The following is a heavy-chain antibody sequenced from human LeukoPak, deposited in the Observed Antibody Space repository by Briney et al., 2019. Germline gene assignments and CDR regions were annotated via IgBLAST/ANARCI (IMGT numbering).Heavy chain of an antibody. CDR1: GGSISSTSYY. CDR3: ARDPDFWSGYYNFDY. J-gene: IGHJ4*02. Sequence: SETLSLTCTVSGGSISSTSYYWGWIRQPPGKGLEWIGSISYSGTTYYNPSLKSRVAISVDTSKNQFSLKLNSVTAADTAVYYCARDPDFWSGYYNFDYWGQGTLVTVSS. D-gene: IGHD3-3*01. CDR2: ISYSGTT. V-gene: IGHV4-39*07.